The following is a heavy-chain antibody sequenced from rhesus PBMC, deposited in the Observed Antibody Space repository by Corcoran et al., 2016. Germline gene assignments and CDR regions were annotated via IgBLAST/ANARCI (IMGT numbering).Heavy chain of an antibody. V-gene: IGHV4S14*01. Sequence: QVQLQESGPGLVKPSETLSVTCAVSGGSIRSSYWSWIRQAPGKGLEWIGSIYGSGGSNYLNPARKSRVTLSGDTAKKQFSRKLSAVTAADTAVYYGASGRYFDYWGQGVLVTVSS. CDR2: IYGSGGSN. CDR3: ASGRYFDY. CDR1: GGSIRSSY. J-gene: IGHJ4*01.